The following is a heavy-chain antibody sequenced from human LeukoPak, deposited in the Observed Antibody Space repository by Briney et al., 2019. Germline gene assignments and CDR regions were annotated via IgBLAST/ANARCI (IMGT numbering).Heavy chain of an antibody. J-gene: IGHJ5*01. CDR1: GFTFSNNS. CDR3: AKGTDVLTGLDWFDS. CDR2: ISGSGGNT. V-gene: IGHV3-23*01. D-gene: IGHD3-9*01. Sequence: PGGSLRLSCAASGFTFSNNSMSWVRQAPGKGLEWVSTISGSGGNTYYADSVKGRFTISRDNSKNTLYVQMNSVRAEDTAVYYCAKGTDVLTGLDWFDSWGQGTLVSVSS.